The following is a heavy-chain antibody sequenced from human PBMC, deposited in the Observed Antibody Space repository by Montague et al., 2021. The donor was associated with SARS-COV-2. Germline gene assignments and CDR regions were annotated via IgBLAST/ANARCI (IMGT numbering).Heavy chain of an antibody. CDR1: GDSISSYY. Sequence: SETLSLTCTVSGDSISSYYWNWIRQPPGEGLEWIGYIYNSGTTNYNPSVKSRVTISVDTSKNQFSLKLNSVTAADTAVYYCARGGGYCSGGSCYYWFDPWGQGTLVTVSS. D-gene: IGHD2-15*01. CDR2: IYNSGTT. CDR3: ARGGGYCSGGSCYYWFDP. J-gene: IGHJ5*02. V-gene: IGHV4-59*01.